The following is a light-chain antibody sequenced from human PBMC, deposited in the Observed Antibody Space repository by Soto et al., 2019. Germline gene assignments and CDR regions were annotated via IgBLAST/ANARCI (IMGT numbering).Light chain of an antibody. J-gene: IGLJ1*01. CDR2: ENS. Sequence: QSVLTQPPSVSAAPGQKVTISCSGNSSNIGSNDVSWYQQLPGKAPKLLIYENSQRPSAIPDRFSGSKSGTSATLGITGLQTGDEADYYCGTWDSSLIALFGTGTKVTVL. CDR3: GTWDSSLIAL. V-gene: IGLV1-51*02. CDR1: SSNIGSND.